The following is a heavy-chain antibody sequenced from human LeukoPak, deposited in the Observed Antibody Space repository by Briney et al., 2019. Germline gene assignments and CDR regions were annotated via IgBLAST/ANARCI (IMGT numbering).Heavy chain of an antibody. V-gene: IGHV3-33*01. J-gene: IGHJ4*02. CDR3: ATVRGSDWYMDY. CDR2: VWYDGSRD. D-gene: IGHD6-19*01. Sequence: GTSLRLSCAASGFTFRNYGMNWVRQAPGKGLEWVALVWYDGSRDYYVDFVKGRFTVSRDNSKNTLYLQMKNLRAEDTAVYYCATVRGSDWYMDYWGQGTLVTVSS. CDR1: GFTFRNYG.